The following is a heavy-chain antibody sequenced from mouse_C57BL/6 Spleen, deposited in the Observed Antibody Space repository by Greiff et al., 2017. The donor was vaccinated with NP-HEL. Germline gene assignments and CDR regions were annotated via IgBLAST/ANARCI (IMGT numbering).Heavy chain of an antibody. CDR1: GYAFSSSW. J-gene: IGHJ1*03. CDR2: IYPGDGDT. D-gene: IGHD1-2*01. Sequence: QVQLQQSGPELVKPGASVKISCKASGYAFSSSWMNWVKQRPGKGLEWIGRIYPGDGDTNYNGKFKGKATLTADKSSSTAYMQLSSLTSEDSAVYFCARRALLRYFDVWGTGTTVTVSS. CDR3: ARRALLRYFDV. V-gene: IGHV1-82*01.